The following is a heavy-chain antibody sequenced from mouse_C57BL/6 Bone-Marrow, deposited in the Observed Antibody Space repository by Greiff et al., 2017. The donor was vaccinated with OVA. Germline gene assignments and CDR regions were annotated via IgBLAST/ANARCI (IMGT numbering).Heavy chain of an antibody. CDR3: ARSASYYGSSPAGFAY. Sequence: VQLKQSGPGLVKPSQSLSLTCSVTGYSITSGYYWNWIRQFPGNKLEWMGYISYDGSNNYNPSLKNRISITRDTSKNPSFLKLNSVTTEDTATYYCARSASYYGSSPAGFAYWGQGTLVTVSA. V-gene: IGHV3-6*01. J-gene: IGHJ3*01. D-gene: IGHD1-1*01. CDR1: GYSITSGYY. CDR2: ISYDGSN.